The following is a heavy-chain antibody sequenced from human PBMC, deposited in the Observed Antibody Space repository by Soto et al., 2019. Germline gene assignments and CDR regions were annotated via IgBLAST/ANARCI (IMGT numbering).Heavy chain of an antibody. J-gene: IGHJ6*02. D-gene: IGHD2-2*01. V-gene: IGHV5-10-1*03. CDR3: ARLDVIPVGDHYYDGLDV. CDR2: IDPRDSYI. CDR1: GYTFTRYW. Sequence: EVQLVQSGAEVKKPGESLRISCQGSGYTFTRYWISWMRQMPGKGLEWMGRIDPRDSYINYSPSSQGHVTISVDKTISTAYLQWSSLQASDTAIYYCARLDVIPVGDHYYDGLDVWGPGTTVIVS.